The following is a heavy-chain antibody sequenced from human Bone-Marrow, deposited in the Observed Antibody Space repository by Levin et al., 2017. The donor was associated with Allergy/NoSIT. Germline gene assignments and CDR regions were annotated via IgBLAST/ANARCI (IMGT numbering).Heavy chain of an antibody. J-gene: IGHJ6*03. CDR3: ERGSQSYYDFWSGYYQRHYYMDV. V-gene: IGHV4-59*01. CDR2: IYYSGST. D-gene: IGHD3-3*01. CDR1: GGSISSYY. Sequence: SETLSLTCTVSGGSISSYYWSWIRQPPGKGLEWIGYIYYSGSTNYNPSLKSRVTISADTSKNQFSLKLSSVTAADTAVYYCERGSQSYYDFWSGYYQRHYYMDVWGKGTTVTVSS.